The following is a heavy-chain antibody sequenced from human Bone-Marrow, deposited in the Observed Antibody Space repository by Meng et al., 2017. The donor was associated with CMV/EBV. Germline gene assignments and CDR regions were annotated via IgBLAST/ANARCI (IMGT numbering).Heavy chain of an antibody. CDR3: ARVLAITVYGMDV. CDR2: ISSSGSTI. Sequence: GGSLRLSCAASGFTFSSYEMNWVRQAPGKGLEWVSYISSSGSTIYYADSVKGRFTISRDNAKNSLYLQMNSLRAEDTAVYYCARVLAITVYGMDVWGKGTTVTVSS. D-gene: IGHD5-24*01. CDR1: GFTFSSYE. J-gene: IGHJ6*04. V-gene: IGHV3-48*03.